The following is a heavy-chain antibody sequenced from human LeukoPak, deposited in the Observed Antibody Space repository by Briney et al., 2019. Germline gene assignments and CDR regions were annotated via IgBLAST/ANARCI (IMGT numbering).Heavy chain of an antibody. D-gene: IGHD3-3*01. V-gene: IGHV3-53*01. CDR1: GFTVSSNY. Sequence: GGSLRLSCAASGFTVSSNYMSWVRQAPGKGLEWVSVIYSGGSTYYADSVKGRFTISRDNSKNTLYLQMNSLRAEDTAVYYCARLRWEDYYFDYWGQGTLVTVSS. CDR2: IYSGGST. J-gene: IGHJ4*02. CDR3: ARLRWEDYYFDY.